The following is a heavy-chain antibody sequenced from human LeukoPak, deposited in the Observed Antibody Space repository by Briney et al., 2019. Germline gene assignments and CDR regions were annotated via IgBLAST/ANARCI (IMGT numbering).Heavy chain of an antibody. CDR1: GGSISSGGY. D-gene: IGHD1-26*01. V-gene: IGHV4-4*02. Sequence: SETLSLTCAVSGGSISSGGYWSWLRQPPGKGLEWIGQIYYIGSTNYNPSLESRVIMSLDKSTNQLSLRFNSVTAADTAVYYCARHGSYSLAFWGQGALVTVSS. J-gene: IGHJ4*02. CDR2: IYYIGST. CDR3: ARHGSYSLAF.